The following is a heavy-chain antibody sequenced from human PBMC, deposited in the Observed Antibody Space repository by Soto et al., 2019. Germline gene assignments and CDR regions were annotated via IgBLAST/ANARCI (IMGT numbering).Heavy chain of an antibody. CDR2: ISSSGSTI. J-gene: IGHJ3*02. D-gene: IGHD1-26*01. CDR3: EREGVGATDDAFDI. V-gene: IGHV3-48*03. CDR1: GFTFSSYE. Sequence: EVQLVESGGGLVQPGGSLRLSCAASGFTFSSYEMNWVRQAPGKGLEWVSYISSSGSTIYYADSVKGRFTISRDNAKNTLYVQKNSLSAEDTAVYYCEREGVGATDDAFDIWGQGTMVTVSS.